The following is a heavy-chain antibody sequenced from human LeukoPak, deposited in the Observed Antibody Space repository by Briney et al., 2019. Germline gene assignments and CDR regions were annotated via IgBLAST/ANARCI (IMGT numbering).Heavy chain of an antibody. CDR3: ARQSSGFPNYFDP. D-gene: IGHD3-22*01. Sequence: GESLKISCKGSGYTFSTHWIAWVRQMPGKGLELMGVIYPAGSAATYSPSFEGQVTISVDKSISTAYLQWNCLTASDTAIYYCARQSSGFPNYFDPWGQGTLVTVSS. J-gene: IGHJ5*02. CDR1: GYTFSTHW. V-gene: IGHV5-51*01. CDR2: IYPAGSAA.